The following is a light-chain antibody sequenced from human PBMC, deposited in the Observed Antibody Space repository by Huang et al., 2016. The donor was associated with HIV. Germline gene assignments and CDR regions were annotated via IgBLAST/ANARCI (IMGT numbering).Light chain of an antibody. CDR3: QHYGSSFT. CDR2: GTS. J-gene: IGKJ4*01. CDR1: QRGITNS. V-gene: IGKV3-20*01. Sequence: EIVLTQSPGTLALSPGERATLSCRASQRGITNSIAWYQQKPGQAPRLLIEGTSNRATGSPDRFSGSGSGTAFSLTISRLESEDFGVYYCQHYGSSFTFGGGTKVEIK.